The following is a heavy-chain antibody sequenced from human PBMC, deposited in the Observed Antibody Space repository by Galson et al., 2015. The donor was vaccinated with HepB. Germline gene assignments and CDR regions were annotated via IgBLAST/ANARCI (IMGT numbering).Heavy chain of an antibody. J-gene: IGHJ5*02. CDR1: GFTFSSYG. D-gene: IGHD6-13*01. Sequence: SLRLSCAASGFTFSSYGMHWVRQAPGKGLEWVAVISYDGSNKYYADSVKGLFTISRDNSKNTLYLQMNSLRAEDTAVYYCAKEVLAAAQRGFNWFDPWGQGTLVTVSS. CDR3: AKEVLAAAQRGFNWFDP. CDR2: ISYDGSNK. V-gene: IGHV3-30*18.